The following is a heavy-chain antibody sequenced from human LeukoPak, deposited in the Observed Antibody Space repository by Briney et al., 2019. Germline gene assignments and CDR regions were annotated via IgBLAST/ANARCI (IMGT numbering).Heavy chain of an antibody. D-gene: IGHD6-19*01. CDR2: IYHSGST. Sequence: TPSETLSLTCTVSGGSISSYYWSWIRQPPGKGLEWIGEIYHSGSTNYNPSLKSRVTISVDKSKNQFSLKLSSVTAADTAVYYCARDLGVAVAESDYWGQGTLVTVSS. V-gene: IGHV4-59*12. CDR3: ARDLGVAVAESDY. CDR1: GGSISSYY. J-gene: IGHJ4*02.